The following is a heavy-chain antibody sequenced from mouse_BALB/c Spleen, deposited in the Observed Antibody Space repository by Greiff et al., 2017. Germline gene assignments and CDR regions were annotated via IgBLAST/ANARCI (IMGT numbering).Heavy chain of an antibody. V-gene: IGHV5-6-4*01. CDR3: TRAPATGTSAMDY. J-gene: IGHJ4*01. CDR2: ISSGGSYT. Sequence: EVKLMESGGGLVKPGGSLKLSCAASGFTFSSYTMSWVRQTPEKRLEWVATISSGGSYTYYPDSVKGRFTISRDNAKNTLYLQMSSLKSEDTAMYYCTRAPATGTSAMDYWGQGTSVTVSS. CDR1: GFTFSSYT. D-gene: IGHD1-1*01.